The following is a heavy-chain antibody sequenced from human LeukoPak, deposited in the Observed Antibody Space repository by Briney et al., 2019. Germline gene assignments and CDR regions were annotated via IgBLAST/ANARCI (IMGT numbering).Heavy chain of an antibody. D-gene: IGHD6-19*01. CDR2: TRNKANSYTT. Sequence: GGSLRLSCAASGFTFSDHYMDWVRQAPGKGLEWVGRTRNKANSYTTEYAASVKGRFTISRDDSKNSLYLQMNSLKTEDTAVYYCARAQAWDSSDPNWFDPWGQGTLVTVSS. V-gene: IGHV3-72*01. CDR1: GFTFSDHY. J-gene: IGHJ5*02. CDR3: ARAQAWDSSDPNWFDP.